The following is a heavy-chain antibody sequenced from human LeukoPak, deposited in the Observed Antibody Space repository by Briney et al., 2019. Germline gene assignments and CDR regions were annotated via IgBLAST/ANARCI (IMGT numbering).Heavy chain of an antibody. Sequence: PSETLSLTCAVYGGSFSGYYWSWIRQPPGLGLEWIGEINHSGSTSNNPSLKSRVTISVDTSKNQFSLRLSSVTAADTAVYYCARGLKGVDTEMAHFDSWGQGNLVTVSS. D-gene: IGHD5-24*01. V-gene: IGHV4-34*01. CDR2: INHSGST. CDR1: GGSFSGYY. CDR3: ARGLKGVDTEMAHFDS. J-gene: IGHJ4*02.